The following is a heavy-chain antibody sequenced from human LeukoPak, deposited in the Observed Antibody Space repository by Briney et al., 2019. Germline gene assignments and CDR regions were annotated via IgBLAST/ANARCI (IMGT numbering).Heavy chain of an antibody. Sequence: GGSLRLSCAASGFTVSSNYMSWVRQAPGKGLEWVSVIYSGGSTYSADSVKGRFTISRDNSKNTLYLQMNSLRAEDTAVYYCARAGIAAADDPWGFDYWGQGTLVTVSS. D-gene: IGHD6-13*01. CDR1: GFTVSSNY. CDR2: IYSGGST. CDR3: ARAGIAAADDPWGFDY. V-gene: IGHV3-53*01. J-gene: IGHJ4*02.